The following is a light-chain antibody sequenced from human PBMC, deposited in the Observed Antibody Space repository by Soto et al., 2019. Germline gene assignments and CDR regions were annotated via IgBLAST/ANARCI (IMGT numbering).Light chain of an antibody. Sequence: QSALTQPPSASGSPGQSVTISCTGTSSDVGAYDFVSWFQQHPGKAPKLIIYQVNKRPSGVPDRFSGSKSGNTASLTVSGLQAEDEADYYCSSYVVSYNWVFGGGTKLTVL. V-gene: IGLV2-8*01. CDR3: SSYVVSYNWV. CDR1: SSDVGAYDF. J-gene: IGLJ3*02. CDR2: QVN.